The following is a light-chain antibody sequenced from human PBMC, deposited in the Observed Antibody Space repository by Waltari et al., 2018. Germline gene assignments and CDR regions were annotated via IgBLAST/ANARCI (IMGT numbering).Light chain of an antibody. V-gene: IGKV3-11*01. J-gene: IGKJ5*01. Sequence: EIVLTQSPATLSLSPGERATLSCRASQSVSGYLAWYQLKPGQAPRLLIYGSAYRATGIPVRFSARRSETDFTLTISSLEPEDFAVYYCQQRSSWPGTFGQGTRLEIK. CDR3: QQRSSWPGT. CDR2: GSA. CDR1: QSVSGY.